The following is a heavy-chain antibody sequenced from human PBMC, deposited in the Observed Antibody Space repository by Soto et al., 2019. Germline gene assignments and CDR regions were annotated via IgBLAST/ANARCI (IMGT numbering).Heavy chain of an antibody. Sequence: SETLSLTCTVSGGSISIGGYFWNWVRQHPGKGLEWIGYIYYSGSTYYNASLKSRLTMSIDTSKNQFSLNLSSVTAADTAVYYCARVPSFCSAGACYAFDIWGQGTMVT. CDR3: ARVPSFCSAGACYAFDI. CDR2: IYYSGST. J-gene: IGHJ3*02. V-gene: IGHV4-31*03. D-gene: IGHD2-15*01. CDR1: GGSISIGGYF.